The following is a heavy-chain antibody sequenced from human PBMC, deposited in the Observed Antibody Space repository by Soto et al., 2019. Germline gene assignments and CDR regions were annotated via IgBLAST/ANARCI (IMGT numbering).Heavy chain of an antibody. J-gene: IGHJ4*02. Sequence: ASVKVSCKASGGTFSSYAISWVRQAPGQGLEWMGGIIPIFGTANYAQKFQGRVTITVDESTGTAYMELSSLRSEDTAVYYCARTPRPYYDLWRGYDTVYFDYWGQGTLVTVSS. CDR3: ARTPRPYYDLWRGYDTVYFDY. V-gene: IGHV1-69*13. D-gene: IGHD3-3*01. CDR1: GGTFSSYA. CDR2: IIPIFGTA.